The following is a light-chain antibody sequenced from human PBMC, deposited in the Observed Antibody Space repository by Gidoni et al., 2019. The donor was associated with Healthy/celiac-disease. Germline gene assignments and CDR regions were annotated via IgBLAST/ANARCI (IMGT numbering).Light chain of an antibody. CDR3: QQYYSTPPT. CDR2: WAS. Sequence: DIVMTQSPDSLAVSLGERAPINCKSSQSVLYSSNNKNYFAWYQQKPGQPPKLLIYWASTRESGVPDRFSGSGSGTDFTLTISSLQAEDVAVYYCQQYYSTPPTFGPGTKLEIK. V-gene: IGKV4-1*01. CDR1: QSVLYSSNNKNY. J-gene: IGKJ2*01.